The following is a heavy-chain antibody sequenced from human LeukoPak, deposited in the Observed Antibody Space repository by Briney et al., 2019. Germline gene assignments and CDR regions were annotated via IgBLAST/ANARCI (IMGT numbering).Heavy chain of an antibody. V-gene: IGHV3-21*01. D-gene: IGHD5-24*01. CDR3: ARDPLEDGYNYGYFDY. J-gene: IGHJ4*02. Sequence: GGSLRLSCAASGFTFSSYSMNWVRPAPGKGLEWVSSISSSSSYIYYADSVKGRFTISRDNAKNSLYLQMNSLRAEDTAVYYCARDPLEDGYNYGYFDYWGQGTLVTVSS. CDR2: ISSSSSYI. CDR1: GFTFSSYS.